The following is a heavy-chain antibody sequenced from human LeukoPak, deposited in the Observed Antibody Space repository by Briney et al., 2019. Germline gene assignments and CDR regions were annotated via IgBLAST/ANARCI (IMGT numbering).Heavy chain of an antibody. CDR2: INPNSGGT. V-gene: IGHV1-2*04. J-gene: IGHJ4*02. CDR1: GYTFTGYY. CDR3: ARGGVVVVPAAKYPFDY. Sequence: GASVKVSCKASGYTFTGYYMHWVRQAPGQGLEWMGRINPNSGGTNYAQKFQGWVTMTRDTSISTAYMELSRLRSDDTAVYYCARGGVVVVPAAKYPFDYWGQGTLVTVSS. D-gene: IGHD2-2*01.